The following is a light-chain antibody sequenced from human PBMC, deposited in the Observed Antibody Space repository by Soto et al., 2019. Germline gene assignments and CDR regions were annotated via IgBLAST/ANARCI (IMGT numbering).Light chain of an antibody. J-gene: IGLJ1*01. CDR1: SSDVGGYNY. CDR3: RSAACYYFYV. V-gene: IGLV2-8*01. Sequence: QSALTQPPSASGSPGQSVTISCTGTSSDVGGYNYVSWYQQHPGKAPKLMIYEVNKRPSGVPDRFSGSKSGNTASLTVSGLQAEDEADYHCRSAACYYFYVFGTGTKLTVL. CDR2: EVN.